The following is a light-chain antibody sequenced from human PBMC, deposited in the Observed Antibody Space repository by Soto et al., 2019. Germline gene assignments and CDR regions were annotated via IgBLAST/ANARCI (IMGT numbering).Light chain of an antibody. V-gene: IGKV1-6*01. CDR1: QGIRND. CDR3: QQYNNWPS. J-gene: IGKJ1*01. CDR2: ATS. Sequence: AIQITQSPSSLSASVGDRVTITCRASQGIRNDLGWYQQKPGKAPNLLIYATSSLQGGVPSRFSGSGSGTDFTLTISSLQSEDFAVYYCQQYNNWPSFGHGTKVDI.